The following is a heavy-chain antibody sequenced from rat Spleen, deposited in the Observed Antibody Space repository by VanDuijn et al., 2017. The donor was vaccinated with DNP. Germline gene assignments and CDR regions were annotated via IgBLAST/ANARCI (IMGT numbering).Heavy chain of an antibody. J-gene: IGHJ2*01. CDR2: IVYDGIQT. D-gene: IGHD5-1*01. Sequence: EVKLVESGGGLVEPGRSVKVSCVASGLTFSDYGMAWVRQTPTRGLEWVATIVYDGIQTYYRDSVKGRFTISRDNAKSSLYLQMNSLKSEDTATYYCARPLTGSSDFDYWGQGVMVTVSS. CDR1: GLTFSDYG. V-gene: IGHV5-29*01. CDR3: ARPLTGSSDFDY.